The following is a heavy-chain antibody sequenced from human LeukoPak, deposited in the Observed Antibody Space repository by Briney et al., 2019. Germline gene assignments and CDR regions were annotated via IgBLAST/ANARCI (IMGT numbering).Heavy chain of an antibody. Sequence: GGSLRLSCAASGFTLSNYSMSWVRQAPGKGLERVSSISSSSIYIYYADSVKGRFTISRDNAKNSLFLQMNSLRAEDTAVYYCAKVDYDILTGYSPYFHYWGQGTLVTVSS. D-gene: IGHD3-9*01. CDR1: GFTLSNYS. J-gene: IGHJ4*02. V-gene: IGHV3-21*06. CDR2: ISSSSIYI. CDR3: AKVDYDILTGYSPYFHY.